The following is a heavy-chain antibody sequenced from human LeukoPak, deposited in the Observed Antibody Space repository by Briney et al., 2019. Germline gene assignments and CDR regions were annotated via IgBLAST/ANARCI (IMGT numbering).Heavy chain of an antibody. D-gene: IGHD3-16*01. J-gene: IGHJ4*02. V-gene: IGHV1-8*03. CDR2: MNPNSGNT. CDR1: GYTFTSYD. Sequence: ASVKVSCKASGYTFTSYDINWVRHATGQGLEWMGWMNPNSGNTGYAQKFQGRVTITRNTSISTAYMELSSLRSDDTAVYYCARVRYRLAETYIDYWGQGTLVTVSS. CDR3: ARVRYRLAETYIDY.